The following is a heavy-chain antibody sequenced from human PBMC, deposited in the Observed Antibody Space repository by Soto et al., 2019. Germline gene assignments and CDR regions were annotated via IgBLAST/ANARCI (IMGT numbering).Heavy chain of an antibody. D-gene: IGHD6-13*01. CDR3: AKKSGAYSSSWQNVHFDY. V-gene: IGHV3-23*01. CDR1: GFTFSSYA. J-gene: IGHJ4*02. Sequence: EVQLLESGGDLVQPGGSLRLSCAASGFTFSSYAMSWVRQAPGKGLEWVSAISGSGGSTYYADSVKGRFTISRDNSKNTLYLQMNSLRAEDTAVYYCAKKSGAYSSSWQNVHFDYWGQGTLVTVSS. CDR2: ISGSGGST.